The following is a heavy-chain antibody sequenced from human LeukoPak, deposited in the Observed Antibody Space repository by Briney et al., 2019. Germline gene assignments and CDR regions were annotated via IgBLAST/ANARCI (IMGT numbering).Heavy chain of an antibody. D-gene: IGHD3-22*01. CDR1: RFTFSSYW. J-gene: IGHJ4*02. Sequence: GGSLRLSCAASRFTFSSYWMHWVRQAPGKGLVWVSRINSDGSSTSYADSVKGRFTISRDNAKNTLYLQMNSLRAEDTAVYYCARGPSYYYDSSGYFVYWGQGTLVTVSS. CDR2: INSDGSST. V-gene: IGHV3-74*01. CDR3: ARGPSYYYDSSGYFVY.